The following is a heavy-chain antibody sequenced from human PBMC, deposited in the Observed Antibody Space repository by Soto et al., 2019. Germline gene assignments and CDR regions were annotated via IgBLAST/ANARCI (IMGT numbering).Heavy chain of an antibody. CDR2: ISYDGSNK. CDR3: ARDEVGLSFDY. Sequence: PGGSLRLSCAASGFTFSSYAMHWVRQAPGKGLEWVAVISYDGSNKYYADSVKGRFTISRDNSKNTLYLQMNSLRAEDTAVYYCARDEVGLSFDYWGQGTLVTVSS. V-gene: IGHV3-30-3*01. CDR1: GFTFSSYA. J-gene: IGHJ4*02.